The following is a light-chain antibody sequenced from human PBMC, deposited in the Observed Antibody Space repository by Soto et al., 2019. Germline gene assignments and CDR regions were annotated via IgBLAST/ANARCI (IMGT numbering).Light chain of an antibody. CDR1: SSDIGTYNF. CDR2: EVT. V-gene: IGLV2-8*01. CDR3: SSYAGSNNYVV. Sequence: QSALTQPPSASGSPGQSVTISCTGTSSDIGTYNFVPWYQQHPGKAPKLIIYEVTKRPSGVPDRFSGSKSGITASLTVSGLQAEDEADYYCSSYAGSNNYVVFGGGTKVTVL. J-gene: IGLJ2*01.